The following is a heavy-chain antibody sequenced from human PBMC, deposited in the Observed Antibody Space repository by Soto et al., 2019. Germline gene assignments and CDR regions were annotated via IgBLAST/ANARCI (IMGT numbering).Heavy chain of an antibody. CDR2: ISGSGGST. D-gene: IGHD6-19*01. J-gene: IGHJ5*02. Sequence: AGWCLRLSCAASGFTFSSYAMSLVRQAPGKGLEWVSAISGSGGSTYYADCVKGRFTISRDNSKNTLYLQMNSLRAEDTAVYYSGKGGQWLLHSWLEPWRQGSLVTFCS. CDR1: GFTFSSYA. V-gene: IGHV3-23*01. CDR3: GKGGQWLLHSWLEP.